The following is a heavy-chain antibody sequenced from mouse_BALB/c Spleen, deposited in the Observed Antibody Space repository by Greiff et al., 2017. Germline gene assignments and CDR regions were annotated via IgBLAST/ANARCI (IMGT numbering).Heavy chain of an antibody. J-gene: IGHJ3*01. V-gene: IGHV2-6-4*01. CDR1: GFSLTSYS. D-gene: IGHD2-2*01. Sequence: VKLMESGPGLVAPSQSLSITCTVSGFSLTSYSVHWVRQPPGKGLEWLGMIWGGGSTDYNSALKSRLSISKDNSKSQVFLKMNSLQTDDTAMYYCAREGYDSWFAYWGQGTLVTVSA. CDR2: IWGGGST. CDR3: AREGYDSWFAY.